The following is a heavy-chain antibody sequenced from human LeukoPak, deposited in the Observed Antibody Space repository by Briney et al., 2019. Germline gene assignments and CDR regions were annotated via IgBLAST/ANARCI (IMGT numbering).Heavy chain of an antibody. CDR2: LDTAGDT. D-gene: IGHD3-22*01. CDR1: RFILGSFD. CDR3: ARITYYYDSSGFVDYFDY. J-gene: IGHJ4*02. Sequence: PGGSLRLSCAASRFILGSFDMHWVRQTAGKTLESVSPLDTAGDTHCPDSVKGRFTISRDNAKNTLYLQMNSLRAEDTAVYYCARITYYYDSSGFVDYFDYWGQGTLVTVSS. V-gene: IGHV3-13*01.